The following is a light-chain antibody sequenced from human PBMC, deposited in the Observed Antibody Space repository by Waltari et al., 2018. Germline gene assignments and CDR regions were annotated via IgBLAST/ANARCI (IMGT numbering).Light chain of an antibody. CDR2: DVS. J-gene: IGLJ2*01. V-gene: IGLV2-14*03. CDR3: SSHTSNSVVV. CDR1: SSDVGGYNY. Sequence: QSALTQPASVSGSPGQSLTISCTGTSSDVGGYNYVSWYQQQPGKAPKVMIYDVSNRPSGVSNRFSGSKSGNTASLTISGLQAEDEAEYYCSSHTSNSVVVFGGGTKLTVL.